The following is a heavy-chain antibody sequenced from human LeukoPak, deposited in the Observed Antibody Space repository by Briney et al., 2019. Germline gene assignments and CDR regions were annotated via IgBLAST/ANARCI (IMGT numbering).Heavy chain of an antibody. D-gene: IGHD5-18*01. CDR1: GYSISIGYY. CDR3: ARTTEGGYTYDYFYYYYMDV. V-gene: IGHV4-61*01. Sequence: SETLSLTCTVSGYSISIGYYWGWIRQPPGKGLEWIGYIYYSGSTNYNPSLKSRVTISVDTSKNQFSLKLSSVTAADTAVYYCARTTEGGYTYDYFYYYYMDVWGKGTTVTISS. CDR2: IYYSGST. J-gene: IGHJ6*03.